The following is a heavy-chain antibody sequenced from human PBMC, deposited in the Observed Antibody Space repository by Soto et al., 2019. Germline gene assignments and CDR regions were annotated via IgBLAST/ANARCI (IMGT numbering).Heavy chain of an antibody. Sequence: PSETLSLTCTVSGDSISSYYWNWIRQPPGKGLEWIGYIYHSGSTNYNPSLKSRVTISVDTSKNQLYLKLSSVTAADTAVYYCARRSGNSGFWYFDLWGRANLVTVSS. D-gene: IGHD3-3*01. CDR1: GDSISSYY. CDR2: IYHSGST. J-gene: IGHJ2*01. CDR3: ARRSGNSGFWYFDL. V-gene: IGHV4-59*01.